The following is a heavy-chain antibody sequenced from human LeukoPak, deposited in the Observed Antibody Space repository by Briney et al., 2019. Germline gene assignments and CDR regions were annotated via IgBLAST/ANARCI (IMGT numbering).Heavy chain of an antibody. CDR3: ASSPGYCSGGSCYLAPFDP. CDR1: GHTFASYA. V-gene: IGHV7-4-1*02. J-gene: IGHJ5*02. D-gene: IGHD2-15*01. CDR2: INTNTGNP. Sequence: ASMKVSCKASGHTFASYAMNWVRQAPGQGLEWMGWINTNTGNPTYAQGFTGRFVFSLDTSVSTAHLQISGLKAEDTAIYYCASSPGYCSGGSCYLAPFDPWGQGTLVTVSS.